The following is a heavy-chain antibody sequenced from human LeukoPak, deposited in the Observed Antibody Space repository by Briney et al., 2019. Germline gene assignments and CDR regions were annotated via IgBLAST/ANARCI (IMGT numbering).Heavy chain of an antibody. Sequence: SETLSLTCTVSGASISSYYWSWIRQPAGKGLEWIGRIYTSGSTNYNPSLKSRVTMSLDTSKNQFSLRLSSVTAADTAVYFCARALRSYYYDSSTFTAYYYYYMDVWGKGTTVTISS. CDR2: IYTSGST. CDR3: ARALRSYYYDSSTFTAYYYYYMDV. D-gene: IGHD3-22*01. V-gene: IGHV4-4*07. J-gene: IGHJ6*03. CDR1: GASISSYY.